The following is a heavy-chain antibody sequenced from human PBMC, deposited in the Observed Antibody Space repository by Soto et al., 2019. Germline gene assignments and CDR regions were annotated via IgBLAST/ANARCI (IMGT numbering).Heavy chain of an antibody. J-gene: IGHJ4*01. D-gene: IGHD3-10*01. CDR3: TRATYYRYYFDV. V-gene: IGHV4-59*01. Sequence: SKTLSLTCTVSGGSINNYYLSWIRQSPGKGLEWIGYIYYSGTTNYNPSLKSRVTISIDRSENQFSLKVSSVTAADTAVYFCTRATYYRYYFDVWGHGTLVTVSS. CDR1: GGSINNYY. CDR2: IYYSGTT.